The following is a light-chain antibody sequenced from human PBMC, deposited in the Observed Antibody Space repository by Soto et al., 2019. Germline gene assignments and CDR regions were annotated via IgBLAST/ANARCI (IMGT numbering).Light chain of an antibody. J-gene: IGKJ1*01. CDR3: QQYNKWPQT. V-gene: IGKV1-33*01. CDR1: QDISNY. Sequence: DIQITQAPSCLSASVGDIVTITVQASQDISNYLNWYQQKPGKAPKLLIYDASNLETGVPARFSGSGSGTDFTLTISSLQSEDLAVYHCQQYNKWPQTFGQGTKVDI. CDR2: DAS.